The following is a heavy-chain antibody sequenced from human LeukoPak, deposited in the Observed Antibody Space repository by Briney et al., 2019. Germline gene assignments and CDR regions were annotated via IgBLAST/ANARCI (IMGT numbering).Heavy chain of an antibody. CDR1: GGSISSSTYY. J-gene: IGHJ4*02. CDR2: IYSSGTT. V-gene: IGHV4-39*01. Sequence: TLSETLSLTCTVSGGSISSSTYYWGWIRQPPGKGLEWIGSIYSSGTTYYNPSLESRVTISVDTSKNQFSLKLSSVTAADTAVYYCARRYGYDTDYWGQGTLVTVSS. D-gene: IGHD3-22*01. CDR3: ARRYGYDTDY.